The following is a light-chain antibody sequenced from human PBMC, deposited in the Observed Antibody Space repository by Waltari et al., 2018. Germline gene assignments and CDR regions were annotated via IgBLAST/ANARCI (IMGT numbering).Light chain of an antibody. Sequence: QSVLTQPSSVSGAPGQRVTISCTGSSSNIGAAYDVNWYQQLPGTPPKLLIYGNSNRPSGVPDRVSGSTSGTSASLAITGLLPEDEAHYYCQSYDSTQSGWVFGGGTKLTVL. J-gene: IGLJ3*02. V-gene: IGLV1-40*01. CDR2: GNS. CDR1: SSNIGAAYD. CDR3: QSYDSTQSGWV.